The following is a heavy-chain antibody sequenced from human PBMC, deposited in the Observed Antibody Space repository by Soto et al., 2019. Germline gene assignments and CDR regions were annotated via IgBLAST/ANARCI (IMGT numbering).Heavy chain of an antibody. Sequence: EVQLVESGGGLVQPGGSLRLSCAASKFSFSGYWMHWVRQAPGNGLMWVSRVNPDGSTTTYADYVKGRFTIYRDNAKNTVFLHMNSLRADDTPVYYFANVASGSYDWFDPWGQGTLVTVYS. CDR2: VNPDGSTT. D-gene: IGHD1-26*01. J-gene: IGHJ5*02. V-gene: IGHV3-74*01. CDR3: ANVASGSYDWFDP. CDR1: KFSFSGYW.